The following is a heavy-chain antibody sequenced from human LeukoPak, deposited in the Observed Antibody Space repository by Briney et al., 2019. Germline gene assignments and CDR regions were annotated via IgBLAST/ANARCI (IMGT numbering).Heavy chain of an antibody. V-gene: IGHV3-23*01. Sequence: GGSLRLSCAASGFTFSSYAMSWVRQAPGKGLEWVSTINDSGGSTFYADSVKGRFTISRDNSKNTLYVQMNSLRAEDTAVYYCAKATGPSYFDHWGQGTLVTVSS. J-gene: IGHJ4*02. D-gene: IGHD1-14*01. CDR1: GFTFSSYA. CDR3: AKATGPSYFDH. CDR2: INDSGGST.